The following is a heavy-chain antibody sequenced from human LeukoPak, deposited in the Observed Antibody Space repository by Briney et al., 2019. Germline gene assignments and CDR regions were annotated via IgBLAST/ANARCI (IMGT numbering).Heavy chain of an antibody. D-gene: IGHD1-26*01. J-gene: IGHJ4*02. CDR1: GFTFSSNW. CDR2: INSDGSST. CDR3: ASPGATSKFDY. V-gene: IGHV3-74*01. Sequence: GGSLRLSCVASGFTFSSNWMHWVRQAPGKGLVWVSRINSDGSSTSYADSVKGRFTISRDNAKNTLYLQMNSLRAEDTAVYFCASPGATSKFDYWGQGTQVTVSP.